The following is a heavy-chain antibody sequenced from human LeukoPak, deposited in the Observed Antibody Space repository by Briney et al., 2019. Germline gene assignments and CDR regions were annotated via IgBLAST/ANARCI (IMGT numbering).Heavy chain of an antibody. J-gene: IGHJ6*03. CDR1: GFTFSSYA. CDR3: AREGYSNYYYYYYMDV. CDR2: ISYDGSNK. V-gene: IGHV3-30*04. Sequence: GGSLRLSCAASGFTFSSYATHWVRQAPGKGLEWVAVISYDGSNKYYADSVKGRFTISRDNSKNTLYLQMNSLRAKDTAVYYCAREGYSNYYYYYYMDVWGKGTTVTVSS. D-gene: IGHD4-11*01.